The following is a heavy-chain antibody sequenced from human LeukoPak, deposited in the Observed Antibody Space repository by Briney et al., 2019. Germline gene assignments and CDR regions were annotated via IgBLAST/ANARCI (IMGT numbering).Heavy chain of an antibody. CDR3: ARDPHYYDSSGILED. J-gene: IGHJ4*02. V-gene: IGHV1-69*05. Sequence: GASVKVSCKASGGTFSSYAISWVRQAPGQGLEWMGGIIPIFGTANYAQKFQGRVTITTDESASTAYMELSSLRSEDTAVYYCARDPHYYDSSGILEDWGQGTLVTVSS. CDR1: GGTFSSYA. D-gene: IGHD3-22*01. CDR2: IIPIFGTA.